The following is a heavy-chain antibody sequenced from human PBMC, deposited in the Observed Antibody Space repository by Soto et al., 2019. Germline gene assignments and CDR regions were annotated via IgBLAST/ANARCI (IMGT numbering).Heavy chain of an antibody. J-gene: IGHJ6*02. CDR3: AKDLKFSWPGVLSGMDV. CDR1: GFTFDDYA. Sequence: PGGSLRLSCAASGFTFDDYAMHWVRQAPGKGLEWVSGISWNSGSIGYADTVKGRFTISRDNAKNSLYLQMNSLRAEDTALYYCAKDLKFSWPGVLSGMDVWGQGTTVTVSS. D-gene: IGHD3-10*01. V-gene: IGHV3-9*01. CDR2: ISWNSGSI.